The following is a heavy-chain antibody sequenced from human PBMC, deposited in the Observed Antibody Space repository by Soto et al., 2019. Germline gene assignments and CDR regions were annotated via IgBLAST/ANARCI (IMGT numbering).Heavy chain of an antibody. D-gene: IGHD3-3*01. CDR3: ARAPEEDYDFWSGAFFINNWFDP. CDR1: GYTFTSYY. Sequence: ASVKVSCKASGYTFTSYYMHWVRQAPGQGLEWMGIINPSGGSTSYEQKFQGRVTMTRDTSTSTVYMELSSLRSEDTAVYYCARAPEEDYDFWSGAFFINNWFDPWGQGTLVTVSS. V-gene: IGHV1-46*01. J-gene: IGHJ5*02. CDR2: INPSGGST.